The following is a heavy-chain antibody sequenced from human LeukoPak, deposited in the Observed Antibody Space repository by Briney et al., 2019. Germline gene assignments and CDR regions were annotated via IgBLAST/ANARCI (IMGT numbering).Heavy chain of an antibody. CDR3: ARTYYYGSGSYWF. V-gene: IGHV3-21*01. J-gene: IGHJ4*02. D-gene: IGHD3-10*01. CDR1: GFTFSSYS. Sequence: PGGSLRLSCAASGFTFSSYSMNWVRQAPGKGLEWVSSISSSSGYIYYADSVKGRFTISRDNAKNSLYLQMNSLRAEDTAVYYCARTYYYGSGSYWFWGQGTLVTVPS. CDR2: ISSSSGYI.